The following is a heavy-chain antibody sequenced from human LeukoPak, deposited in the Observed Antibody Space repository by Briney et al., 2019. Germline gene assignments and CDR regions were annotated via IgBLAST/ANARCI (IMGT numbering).Heavy chain of an antibody. CDR3: ARDRRWELLHAFDI. CDR2: IHYSENT. V-gene: IGHV4-59*01. D-gene: IGHD1-26*01. Sequence: PSETLSLTCTVSGGSIRGDHWSWIRQPPGKGLECIAYIHYSENTNYNPSLESRVTISVDTSKNQFSLKLSSVTAADTAVYYCARDRRWELLHAFDIWGQGTMVTVSS. J-gene: IGHJ3*02. CDR1: GGSIRGDH.